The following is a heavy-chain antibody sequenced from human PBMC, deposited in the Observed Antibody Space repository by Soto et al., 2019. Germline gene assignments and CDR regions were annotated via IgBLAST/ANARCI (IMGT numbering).Heavy chain of an antibody. CDR3: ANSQIRSSYWGYFDY. CDR1: GFTFSSYG. D-gene: IGHD1-26*01. CDR2: ISYDGSNK. V-gene: IGHV3-30*18. Sequence: QVQLVESGGGVVRPGRSLRLSCAASGFTFSSYGMHWVRQAPGKGLEWVAVISYDGSNKYYADSVKGRFTISRDNSKKTLYLQMNSLRAEDTAVYYSANSQIRSSYWGYFDYWGQGTLVTVSS. J-gene: IGHJ4*02.